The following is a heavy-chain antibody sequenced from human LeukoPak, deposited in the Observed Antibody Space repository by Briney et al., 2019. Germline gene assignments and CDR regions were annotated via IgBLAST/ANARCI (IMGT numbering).Heavy chain of an antibody. V-gene: IGHV4-59*08. D-gene: IGHD6-13*01. CDR1: GGSISSYY. CDR2: IYYSGST. Sequence: SETLSLTCTVSGGSISSYYWSWIRQPPGKGLEWIGYIYYSGSTNYNPSLKSRVTISVDTSKNQFSLKLSSVTAADTAVYYCARRSVAAAGIFDYWGQGTLVTVSS. J-gene: IGHJ4*02. CDR3: ARRSVAAAGIFDY.